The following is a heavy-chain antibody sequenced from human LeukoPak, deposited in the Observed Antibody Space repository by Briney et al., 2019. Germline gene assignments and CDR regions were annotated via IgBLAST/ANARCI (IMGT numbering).Heavy chain of an antibody. D-gene: IGHD3-9*01. Sequence: GESLKIFCKGSGYSFTNYWIGWVRQMPGKGLEWMGIIYPGDSDPRYSPSFQGQVTISADKSISTAYLQWSSLKASDTAMYYCARLDILTGSPFDYWGQGTLVTVSS. CDR1: GYSFTNYW. J-gene: IGHJ4*02. V-gene: IGHV5-51*01. CDR3: ARLDILTGSPFDY. CDR2: IYPGDSDP.